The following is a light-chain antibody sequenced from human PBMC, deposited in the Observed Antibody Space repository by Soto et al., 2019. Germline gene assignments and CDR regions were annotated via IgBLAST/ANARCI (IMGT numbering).Light chain of an antibody. CDR1: SSDVGGYNY. J-gene: IGLJ2*01. V-gene: IGLV2-8*01. Sequence: QLVLTQAPSASGSPGQSVTIYCTGTSSDVGGYNYVSWYQHHPGKAPKLMIYEVTKRPSGVPDRFSGSKSGSTASLTVSGLQAEDEADYFCSSYAGSNFGVVFGGGTKLTVL. CDR3: SSYAGSNFGVV. CDR2: EVT.